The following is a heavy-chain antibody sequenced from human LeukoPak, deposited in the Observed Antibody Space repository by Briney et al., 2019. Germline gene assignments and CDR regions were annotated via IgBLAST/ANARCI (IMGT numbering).Heavy chain of an antibody. CDR3: AKDWTDIVVVAAAIPGPFDY. V-gene: IGHV3-23*01. J-gene: IGHJ4*02. CDR2: ISGSGGST. CDR1: GFTFSSYA. D-gene: IGHD2-15*01. Sequence: GGSPRLSCAASGFTFSSYAMSWVRQAPGKGLEWVSAISGSGGSTYYADSVKGRFTISRDNSKNTLYLQMNSLRAEDTAVYYCAKDWTDIVVVAAAIPGPFDYWGQGTLVTVSS.